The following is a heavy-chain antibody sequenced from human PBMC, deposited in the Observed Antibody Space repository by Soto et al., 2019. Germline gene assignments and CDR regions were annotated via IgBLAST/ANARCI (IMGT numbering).Heavy chain of an antibody. CDR1: GGSIRGYY. J-gene: IGHJ4*02. D-gene: IGHD1-26*01. Sequence: PSETLSLTCTVSGGSIRGYYWSWIRQPPGKGLEWIGYIYYSGSTNYNPSLKSRVTISVDTSKNQFSLKLSSVTAADTAVYYCARGMGNYDYWGQGTLVTVSS. CDR2: IYYSGST. V-gene: IGHV4-59*01. CDR3: ARGMGNYDY.